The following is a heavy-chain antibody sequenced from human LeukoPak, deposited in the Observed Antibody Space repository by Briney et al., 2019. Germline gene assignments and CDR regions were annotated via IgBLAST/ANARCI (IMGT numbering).Heavy chain of an antibody. V-gene: IGHV1-2*02. CDR3: ARYPPICGPTACGFDY. D-gene: IGHD2-21*01. CDR1: GYTFTDYY. J-gene: IGHJ4*02. CDR2: VNPNTGAS. Sequence: ASVKVSCKTYGYTFTDYYMHWVRQAPGQGLEWVGGVNPNTGASNFAQKFQGRVTLTSDTPSSTAYMELNRLTSDDTATYYRARYPPICGPTACGFDYWGQGTLVTVSS.